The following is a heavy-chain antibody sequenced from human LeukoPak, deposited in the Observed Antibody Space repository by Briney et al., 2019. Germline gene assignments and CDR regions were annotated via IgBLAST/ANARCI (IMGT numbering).Heavy chain of an antibody. CDR1: GFTFSSYT. CDR3: ARAGSHRNSGYDY. V-gene: IGHV3-48*04. Sequence: GGSLRLSCAASGFTFSSYTINWVRQAPGKGLEWVSYISTSTTTMYYADSVKGRFTISRDNAKNSLYLQMNSLGAEDTAVYYCARAGSHRNSGYDYWGQGILVTVSS. CDR2: ISTSTTTM. D-gene: IGHD5-12*01. J-gene: IGHJ4*02.